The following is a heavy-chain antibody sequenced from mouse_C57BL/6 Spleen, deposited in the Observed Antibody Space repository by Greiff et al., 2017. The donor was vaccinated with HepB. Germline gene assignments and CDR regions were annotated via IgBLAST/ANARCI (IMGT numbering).Heavy chain of an antibody. V-gene: IGHV1-85*01. CDR2: IYPRDGST. CDR1: GYTFTSYD. J-gene: IGHJ3*01. CDR3: AREGQLRLPSSAWFAY. D-gene: IGHD3-2*02. Sequence: VQLQQSGPELVKPGASVKLSCKASGYTFTSYDINWVKQRPGQGLEWIGWIYPRDGSTKYNEKFKGKATFTVDTSSSTAYMELHSLTSEDSAVYVCAREGQLRLPSSAWFAYWGQGTLVTVSA.